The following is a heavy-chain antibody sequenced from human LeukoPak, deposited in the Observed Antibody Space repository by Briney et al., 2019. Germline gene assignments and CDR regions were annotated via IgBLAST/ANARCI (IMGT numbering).Heavy chain of an antibody. Sequence: SVKVSCKASGGTFSSYAISWVRQAPGQGLEWMGGIIPIFGTANYAQKFQGRVTITRNTSISTAYMELSSLRSEDTAVYYCARDWGSSWDYYYYMDVWGKGTTVTVSS. J-gene: IGHJ6*03. CDR1: GGTFSSYA. V-gene: IGHV1-69*05. CDR3: ARDWGSSWDYYYYMDV. CDR2: IIPIFGTA. D-gene: IGHD6-13*01.